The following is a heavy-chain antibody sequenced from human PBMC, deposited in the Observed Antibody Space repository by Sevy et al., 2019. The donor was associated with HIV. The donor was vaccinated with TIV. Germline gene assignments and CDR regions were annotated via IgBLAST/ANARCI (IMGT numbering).Heavy chain of an antibody. V-gene: IGHV1-18*01. J-gene: IGHJ4*02. D-gene: IGHD3-10*01. CDR1: GYTFSSNG. CDR3: ARVPTYYFGSWTYFDY. CDR2: IGVYNGNS. Sequence: ASVKVSCKASGYTFSSNGIAWVRQAPGQGLQWMGWIGVYNGNSNYAQNLRDRVTMTTDTSTSKAYMELKSLRSDDTAVYYCARVPTYYFGSWTYFDYWGQGTLVTVSS.